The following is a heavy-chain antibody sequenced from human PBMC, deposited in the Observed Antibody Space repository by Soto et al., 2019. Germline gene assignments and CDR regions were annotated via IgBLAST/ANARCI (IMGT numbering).Heavy chain of an antibody. CDR3: AREPIVVVPAAETYYYYGMDV. D-gene: IGHD2-2*01. J-gene: IGHJ6*02. Sequence: SETLSLTCTVSGGSISSGGYYWSWIRQHPGKGLEWIGYIYYSGSTYYNPSLKSRVTISVDTSKNQFSLKLSSVTAADTAVYYCAREPIVVVPAAETYYYYGMDVWGQGPTVTVSS. CDR2: IYYSGST. CDR1: GGSISSGGYY. V-gene: IGHV4-31*03.